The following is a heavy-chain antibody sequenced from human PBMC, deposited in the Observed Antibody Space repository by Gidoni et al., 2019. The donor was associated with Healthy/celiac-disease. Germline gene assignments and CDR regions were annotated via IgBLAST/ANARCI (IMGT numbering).Heavy chain of an antibody. D-gene: IGHD3-10*01. J-gene: IGHJ4*02. CDR2: IYHSGST. Sequence: QVQLQESGPGLVKPSGTLSLTCAVSGGSISSSNWWRWVRQPPGKGLEWIGEIYHSGSTNYNPSLKSRVTISVDKSKNQFSLKLSAVTAADTAVYYCARDPRDYYGSGSSYYFDYWGQGTLVTVSS. V-gene: IGHV4-4*02. CDR3: ARDPRDYYGSGSSYYFDY. CDR1: GGSISSSNW.